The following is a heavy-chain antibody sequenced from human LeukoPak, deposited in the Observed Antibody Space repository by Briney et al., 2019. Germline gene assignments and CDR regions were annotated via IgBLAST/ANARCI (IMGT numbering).Heavy chain of an antibody. CDR3: ARGPIPYCSGGSCYGMDV. D-gene: IGHD2-15*01. CDR2: INHSGST. V-gene: IGHV4-34*01. Sequence: SETLSLTCAVYGGSFSGYYWSWIRQPPGKGLEWIREINHSGSTNYNPSLKSRVTISVDTSKNQFSLKLSSVTAADTAVYYCARGPIPYCSGGSCYGMDVWGKGTTVTVSS. CDR1: GGSFSGYY. J-gene: IGHJ6*04.